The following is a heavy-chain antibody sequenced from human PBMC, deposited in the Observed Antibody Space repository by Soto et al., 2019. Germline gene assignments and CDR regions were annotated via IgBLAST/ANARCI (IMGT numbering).Heavy chain of an antibody. V-gene: IGHV4-30-4*01. CDR2: IYKSGTT. CDR3: ARSLSASSGWFDP. CDR1: GDYISSGDYY. J-gene: IGHJ5*02. D-gene: IGHD6-6*01. Sequence: QVHLEESGPGLVKPSQTLSLTCTVSGDYISSGDYYWTWIRQSPGKGLEWMAYIYKSGTTYYNPSLMHRLFISIDMSTNRFSLQVTSVTAADTAFYYCARSLSASSGWFDPWGQGTLVTVSS.